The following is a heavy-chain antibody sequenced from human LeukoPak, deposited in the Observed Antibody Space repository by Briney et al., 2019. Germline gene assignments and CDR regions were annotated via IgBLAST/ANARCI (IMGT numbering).Heavy chain of an antibody. CDR1: GFTFSSYG. CDR2: ISYDGSNK. D-gene: IGHD6-13*01. V-gene: IGHV3-30*18. Sequence: GGSLRLSCAASGFTFSSYGMHWVRQAPGKGLEWVAVISYDGSNKYYADSVKGRFTISRDNSKNTLYLQMNSLRAEDTAVYYCAKDQQNLNFDYCGQGTLVTVSS. CDR3: AKDQQNLNFDY. J-gene: IGHJ4*02.